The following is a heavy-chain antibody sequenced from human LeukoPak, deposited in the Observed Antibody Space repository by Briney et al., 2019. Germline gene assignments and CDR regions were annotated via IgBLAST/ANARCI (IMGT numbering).Heavy chain of an antibody. J-gene: IGHJ3*02. CDR1: GGSFSGYY. CDR3: ARMLYDAFDI. CDR2: IYYSGSI. V-gene: IGHV4-59*01. Sequence: SETLSLTCAVYGGSFSGYYWSWIRQPPGKGLEWIGYIYYSGSISHNPSLKSRVTISVDTSKNQLSLKLSSVTAADTAVYYCARMLYDAFDIWGQGTMVTVA. D-gene: IGHD2-8*01.